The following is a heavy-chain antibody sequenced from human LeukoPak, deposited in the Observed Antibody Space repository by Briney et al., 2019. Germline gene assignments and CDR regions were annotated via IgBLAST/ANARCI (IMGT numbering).Heavy chain of an antibody. Sequence: NPSETLSLTCTVSGGSISSGDYYWSWIRQHPGKGLEWIGYIYYSGSTDYNPSLKSRFTMSVDTSKNQFSLKLSSVTAADTAVYYCASADYDMAFDIWGQGTMVTVSS. V-gene: IGHV4-31*03. CDR2: IYYSGST. CDR1: GGSISSGDYY. J-gene: IGHJ3*02. CDR3: ASADYDMAFDI. D-gene: IGHD3-9*01.